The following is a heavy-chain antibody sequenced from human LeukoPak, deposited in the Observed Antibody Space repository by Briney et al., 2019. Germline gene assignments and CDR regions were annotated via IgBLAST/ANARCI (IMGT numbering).Heavy chain of an antibody. J-gene: IGHJ4*02. CDR2: IYTSGST. D-gene: IGHD3-10*01. CDR1: GGSISSYY. CDR3: AREDSITMVIDY. V-gene: IGHV4-4*07. Sequence: SETLSLTCTVSGGSISSYYWSWIRQPAGKGLEWIGRIYTSGSTNYNPSLKSRVTMSVDTSKSQFSLKLSSVTAADTAVYYCAREDSITMVIDYWGQGTLVTVSS.